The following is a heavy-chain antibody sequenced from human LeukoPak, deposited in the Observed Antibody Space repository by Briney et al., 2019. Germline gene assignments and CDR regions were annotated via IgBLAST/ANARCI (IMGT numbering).Heavy chain of an antibody. CDR1: GDFIYRSSYY. Sequence: SETLSLTCTVSGDFIYRSSYYWGWLRQPPGKGLEWIGSIYYSGSTYYTPSLKSRVTISVDTSKNQFSLKLSSVTAADTAVYYCARSRGLLRGLRYYFDYWGQGTLVTVSS. D-gene: IGHD4-17*01. CDR2: IYYSGST. J-gene: IGHJ4*02. CDR3: ARSRGLLRGLRYYFDY. V-gene: IGHV4-39*07.